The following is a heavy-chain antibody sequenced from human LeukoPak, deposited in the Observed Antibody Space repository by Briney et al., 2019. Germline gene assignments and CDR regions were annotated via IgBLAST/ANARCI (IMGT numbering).Heavy chain of an antibody. D-gene: IGHD3-10*01. Sequence: PSETLSLTCTVSGGSISSSSYYWGWIRQPPGKGLEWIGSIYYSGSTYYNPSLKSRVTISVDTSKNQFSLKLSSVTAADTAVYYCARKGGPYPGIWAPVDYWGQGTLVTVSS. CDR2: IYYSGST. CDR1: GGSISSSSYY. V-gene: IGHV4-39*01. CDR3: ARKGGPYPGIWAPVDY. J-gene: IGHJ4*02.